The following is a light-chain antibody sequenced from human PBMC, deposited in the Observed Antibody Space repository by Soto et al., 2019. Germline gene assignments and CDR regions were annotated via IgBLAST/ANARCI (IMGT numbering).Light chain of an antibody. V-gene: IGKV1-39*01. CDR1: QNINTY. CDR3: QQTYSSPLT. J-gene: IGKJ4*01. CDR2: GVS. Sequence: DIQLTQSPSSLSASVGDRVTITCRASQNINTYLNWYRQKPGQAPDLLIFGVSSLHGGVPSRFSGSGSGTDFTLSISSLQPEDFVSFYCQQTYSSPLTFGGGTKVEI.